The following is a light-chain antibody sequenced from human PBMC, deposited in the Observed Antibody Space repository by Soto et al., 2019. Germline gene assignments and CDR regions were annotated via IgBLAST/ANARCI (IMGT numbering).Light chain of an antibody. CDR1: QGISNR. CDR2: ETS. Sequence: DIQMTQSPSSLSASVGDRVSITCRASQGISNRLAWYQQKPGKVPKLLIYETSTLQSGVPSRFSRSGSGTDFTLTISSLQPEDVATYYCQNYNSAPPAGAFGGGTKVEIK. V-gene: IGKV1-27*01. J-gene: IGKJ4*01. CDR3: QNYNSAPPAGA.